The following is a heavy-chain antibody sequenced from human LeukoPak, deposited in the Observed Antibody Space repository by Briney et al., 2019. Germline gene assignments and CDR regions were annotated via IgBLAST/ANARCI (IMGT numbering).Heavy chain of an antibody. V-gene: IGHV4-34*01. CDR2: INHSGST. Sequence: PSETLSLTCAVYGGSFSGYYRSWIRQPPGKGLEWIGEINHSGSTNYNPSLKSRVTISVDTSKNQFSLKLSSVTAADTAVYYCARVFANHYFDYWGQGTLVTVSS. CDR1: GGSFSGYY. J-gene: IGHJ4*02. CDR3: ARVFANHYFDY.